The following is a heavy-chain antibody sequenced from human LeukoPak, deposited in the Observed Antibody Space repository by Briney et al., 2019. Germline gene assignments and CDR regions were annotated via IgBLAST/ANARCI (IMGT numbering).Heavy chain of an antibody. V-gene: IGHV3-48*01. CDR3: APLTAGAAMDV. J-gene: IGHJ6*04. D-gene: IGHD3-16*01. CDR1: GFTFSSYS. Sequence: PGGSLRLSCAASGFTFSSYSMNWVRQAPGKGLEWVSYISTSSSTIYYADSVKGRFTISRDNAKNSLYLQMNSLRAEDTAVYYCAPLTAGAAMDVWGKGTTVTISS. CDR2: ISTSSSTI.